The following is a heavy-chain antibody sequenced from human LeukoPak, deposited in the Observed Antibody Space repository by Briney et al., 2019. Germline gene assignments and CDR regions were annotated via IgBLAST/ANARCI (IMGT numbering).Heavy chain of an antibody. D-gene: IGHD6-13*01. CDR3: AKGSGYSSSWFYFDD. J-gene: IGHJ4*02. CDR1: GFTFSSYA. Sequence: GGSLRLSCPASGFTFSSYAMSWVRQAPGKGLEWVSAISGSGTTTYHADSVKGRFTISRDNSKNTLYLQMNSLTSDDTAVYYCAKGSGYSSSWFYFDDWGQGTLVTVSS. CDR2: ISGSGTTT. V-gene: IGHV3-23*01.